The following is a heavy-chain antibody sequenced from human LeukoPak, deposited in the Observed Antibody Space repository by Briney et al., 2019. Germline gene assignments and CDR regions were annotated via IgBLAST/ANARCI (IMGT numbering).Heavy chain of an antibody. V-gene: IGHV3-23*01. CDR2: ISGSGGST. D-gene: IGHD2-2*01. Sequence: GGSLRLSCAASGFTFSSYAMSWVRQAPGKGLEWVSVISGSGGSTYYADSVKGRFTISRDNSKNTLYLQMNSLRAEDTAVYYCAKVLIIVVVPAATRAFDYWGQGTPVTVSS. CDR1: GFTFSSYA. J-gene: IGHJ4*02. CDR3: AKVLIIVVVPAATRAFDY.